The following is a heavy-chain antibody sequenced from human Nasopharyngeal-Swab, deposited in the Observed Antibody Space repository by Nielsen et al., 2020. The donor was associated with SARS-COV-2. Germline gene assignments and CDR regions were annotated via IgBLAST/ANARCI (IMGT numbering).Heavy chain of an antibody. CDR2: ISWNSGSI. J-gene: IGHJ6*02. CDR1: GFTSDDYA. CDR3: AKTLNPYCSSTSCYSGGMDV. D-gene: IGHD2-2*01. V-gene: IGHV3-9*02. Sequence: GGSLRLSCAASGFTSDDYAMHWVRQAPGKGLEWVSGISWNSGSIGYADSVKGRFTISRDNAKNSLYLQMNSLRAEDTALYYCAKTLNPYCSSTSCYSGGMDVWGQGTTVTVSS.